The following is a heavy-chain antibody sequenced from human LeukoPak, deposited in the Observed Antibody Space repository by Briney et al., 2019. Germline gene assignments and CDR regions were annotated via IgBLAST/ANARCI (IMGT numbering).Heavy chain of an antibody. J-gene: IGHJ4*02. CDR1: GGSISSSNW. V-gene: IGHV4-4*02. Sequence: PSETLSLTCAVSGGSISSSNWWSWVRQPPGKGLEWIGSIYHSGSTYYNPSLKTRVTISVDTSKNQFSLKLSSVTAADTAVYYCARPYYYGSGSPFDYWGQGTLVTVSS. CDR2: IYHSGST. D-gene: IGHD3-10*01. CDR3: ARPYYYGSGSPFDY.